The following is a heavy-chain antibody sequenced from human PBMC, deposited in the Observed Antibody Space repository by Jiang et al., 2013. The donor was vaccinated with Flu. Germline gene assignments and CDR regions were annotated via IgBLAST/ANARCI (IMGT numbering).Heavy chain of an antibody. D-gene: IGHD3-22*01. CDR1: GGTFSSYA. CDR2: IIPILGIA. V-gene: IGHV1-69*04. CDR3: ARDLGPYYYDSSGVFGP. Sequence: SGAEVKKPGSSVKVSCKASGGTFSSYAISWVRQAPGQGLEWMGRIIPILGIANYAQKFQGRVTITADKSTSTAYMELSSLRSEDTAVYYCARDLGPYYYDSSGVFGPWGQGTLVTVSS. J-gene: IGHJ5*02.